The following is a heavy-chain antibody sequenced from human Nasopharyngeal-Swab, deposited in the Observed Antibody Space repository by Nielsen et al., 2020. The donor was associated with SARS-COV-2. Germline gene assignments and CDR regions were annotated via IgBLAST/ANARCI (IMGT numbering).Heavy chain of an antibody. CDR3: ARVVAAAGWNRGVDY. D-gene: IGHD6-13*01. CDR1: GGSISSSNW. J-gene: IGHJ4*02. Sequence: SETLSLTCAVSGGSISSSNWWSWVRQPPGKGLEWIGEIYHSGSTNYNPSLKSRVTISVDKSKNQFSLKLSSVTAADTAVYYCARVVAAAGWNRGVDYWGQGTLATVSS. V-gene: IGHV4-4*02. CDR2: IYHSGST.